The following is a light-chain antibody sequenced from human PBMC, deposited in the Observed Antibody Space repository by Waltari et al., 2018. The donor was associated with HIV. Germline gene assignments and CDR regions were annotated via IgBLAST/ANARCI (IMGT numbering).Light chain of an antibody. CDR1: KLGDKY. J-gene: IGLJ2*01. CDR3: QAWDSSTAVV. Sequence: SYELTQPPSVSVSPGQTASITCPGDKLGDKYACWYQQKPGQAPVLVSYQDRKRPSGLPERLPRPNSENTATLTISGTQAMDDADYYCQAWDSSTAVVFGGGTKLTVL. CDR2: QDR. V-gene: IGLV3-1*01.